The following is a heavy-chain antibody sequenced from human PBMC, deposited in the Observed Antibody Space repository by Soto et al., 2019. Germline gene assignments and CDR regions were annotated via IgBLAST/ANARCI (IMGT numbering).Heavy chain of an antibody. V-gene: IGHV3-53*01. Sequence: GGSLRLSCAASGFTVSSNYMSWVRQAPGKGLEWVSVIYSGGSTYYADSVKGRFTISRDNSKNTLYLQMNSLRAEDTAVYYCARGYSYGYEGIDYWGQGTLVTVSS. CDR3: ARGYSYGYEGIDY. CDR1: GFTVSSNY. D-gene: IGHD5-18*01. J-gene: IGHJ4*02. CDR2: IYSGGST.